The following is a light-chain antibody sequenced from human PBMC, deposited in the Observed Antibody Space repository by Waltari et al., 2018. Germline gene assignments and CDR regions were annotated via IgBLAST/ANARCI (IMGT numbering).Light chain of an antibody. CDR2: AAS. CDR3: QQYYDSPPGT. Sequence: DIQMTQSPSSLSASVGDRVTITCRASQGISDSLAWYQQKPGKAPNLLIYAASKFESGVPFRCSGSGSGADYTLTINSLRPEDVATYYCQQYYDSPPGTFGQGTRLEIK. V-gene: IGKV1-NL1*01. CDR1: QGISDS. J-gene: IGKJ2*02.